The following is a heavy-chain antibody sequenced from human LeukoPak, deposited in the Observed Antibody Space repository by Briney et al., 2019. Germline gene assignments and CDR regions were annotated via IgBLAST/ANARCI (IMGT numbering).Heavy chain of an antibody. Sequence: SETLSLTCTGSGGSISSYSWRWIRQPPGKGLEWIGYIYYSGSTNYNPSLKSRVNKSVDTSKNQFSLKLSSVTAADTAVYYCARMTAQNWFDPWGQGTLVTVSS. CDR1: GGSISSYS. CDR3: ARMTAQNWFDP. CDR2: IYYSGST. J-gene: IGHJ5*02. D-gene: IGHD2-21*02. V-gene: IGHV4-59*01.